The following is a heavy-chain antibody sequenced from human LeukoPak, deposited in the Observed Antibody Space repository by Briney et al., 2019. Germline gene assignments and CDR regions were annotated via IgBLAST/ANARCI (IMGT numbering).Heavy chain of an antibody. V-gene: IGHV4-34*01. CDR2: INHSGST. Sequence: SETLSLTCAVYGGSFSGYYWSWICQPPGKGLEWIGEINHSGSTNYNPSLKSRVTISVDTSKNQFSLMLSSVAAADTAVYYCARELHYYGSGSYVYWGQGTLVTVSS. D-gene: IGHD3-10*01. J-gene: IGHJ4*02. CDR3: ARELHYYGSGSYVY. CDR1: GGSFSGYY.